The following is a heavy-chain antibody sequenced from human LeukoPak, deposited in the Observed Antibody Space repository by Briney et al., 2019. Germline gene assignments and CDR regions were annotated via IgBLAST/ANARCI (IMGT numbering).Heavy chain of an antibody. CDR1: GGTSSSYT. Sequence: GASVKVSCKASGGTSSSYTISWVRQAPGQGLEWMGRIIPILGIANYAQKFQGRVTITADKSTSTAYMELSSLRSEDTAVYYSARDRYCSSTSCYGGYYYYGMDVWGQGTTVTVSS. D-gene: IGHD2-2*01. CDR2: IIPILGIA. V-gene: IGHV1-69*04. J-gene: IGHJ6*02. CDR3: ARDRYCSSTSCYGGYYYYGMDV.